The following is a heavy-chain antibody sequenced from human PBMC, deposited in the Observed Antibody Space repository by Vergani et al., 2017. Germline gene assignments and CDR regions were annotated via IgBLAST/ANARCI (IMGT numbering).Heavy chain of an antibody. J-gene: IGHJ5*02. CDR2: IIPIFGTA. CDR3: ARGSHTVRYLDWLLINNWFDP. CDR1: GGTFSSYA. Sequence: QVQLVQSGAEVKKPGSSVKVSCKASGGTFSSYAISWVRQAPGQGLEWMGGIIPIFGTANYAQKFQGRVTITADESTSTAYMELSSLRSEDTAVYYCARGSHTVRYLDWLLINNWFDPWGQGTLVTVSS. D-gene: IGHD3-9*01. V-gene: IGHV1-69*01.